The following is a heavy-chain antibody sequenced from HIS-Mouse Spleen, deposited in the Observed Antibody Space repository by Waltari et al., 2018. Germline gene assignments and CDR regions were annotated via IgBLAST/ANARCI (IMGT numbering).Heavy chain of an antibody. CDR1: GGPISSSSYY. D-gene: IGHD3-10*01. CDR2: IDYWRST. J-gene: IGHJ3*02. V-gene: IGHV4-39*01. CDR3: ATTRLYGSGSYDAFDI. Sequence: QLQLQESGPGLVKPSETLSLTCTVSGGPISSSSYYWGWIRQPPGKGLAWIGSIDYWRSTYSNPSLKSRVTISVDTSKNQFSLKLSSVTAADTAVYYCATTRLYGSGSYDAFDIWGQGTMVTVSS.